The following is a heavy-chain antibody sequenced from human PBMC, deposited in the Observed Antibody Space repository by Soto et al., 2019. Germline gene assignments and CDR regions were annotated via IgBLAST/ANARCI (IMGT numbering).Heavy chain of an antibody. CDR2: IYYSGST. CDR1: GGPISSGGYY. CDR3: ARDLILQKRGAMIVGDYYYYYGMDV. V-gene: IGHV4-31*03. J-gene: IGHJ6*02. Sequence: SETLSLTCTVSGGPISSGGYYWSWIRQHPGKGLEWIGYIYYSGSTYYNPSLKSRVTISVDTSKNQFSLKLSSVTAADTAVYYCARDLILQKRGAMIVGDYYYYYGMDVWGQGTTVTVSS. D-gene: IGHD3-22*01.